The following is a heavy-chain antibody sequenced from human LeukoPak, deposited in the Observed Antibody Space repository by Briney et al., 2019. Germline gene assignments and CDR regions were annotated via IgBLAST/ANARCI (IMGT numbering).Heavy chain of an antibody. J-gene: IGHJ4*02. V-gene: IGHV3-15*01. CDR2: IKSKTDGGTT. Sequence: GGSPRLSCAASGFTFSNAWMSWVRQAPGKGLEWVGRIKSKTDGGTTDYAAPVKGRFTISRDDSKNTLYLQMNSLKTEDTAVYYCTTEDSPSGELFDYWGQGTLVTVSS. CDR1: GFTFSNAW. D-gene: IGHD2-15*01. CDR3: TTEDSPSGELFDY.